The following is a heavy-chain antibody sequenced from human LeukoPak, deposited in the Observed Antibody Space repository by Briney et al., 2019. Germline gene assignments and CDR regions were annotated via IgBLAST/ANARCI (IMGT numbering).Heavy chain of an antibody. CDR1: GGSISSYY. Sequence: SETLSLTCTVSGGSISSYYWSWIRQPPGKGLEWIGYIYYSGSTYYNPSLKSRVTISVDTSKNQFSLKLSSVTAADTAVYYCARAVMTMPHFWFDPWGQGTLVTVSS. J-gene: IGHJ5*02. D-gene: IGHD2-2*01. V-gene: IGHV4-59*06. CDR3: ARAVMTMPHFWFDP. CDR2: IYYSGST.